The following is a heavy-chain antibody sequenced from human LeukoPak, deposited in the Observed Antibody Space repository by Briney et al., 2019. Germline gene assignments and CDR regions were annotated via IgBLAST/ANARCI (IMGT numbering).Heavy chain of an antibody. D-gene: IGHD2-15*01. CDR2: IYHSGST. Sequence: SETLSLTCTVSGYSISSGYYWGWIRQPPGKGLEWIGSIYHSGSTYYNPSLKSRVTISVDTSKNQFSLKLSSVTAADTAVYYCARCYSPWWFDPWGQGTLVTVSS. CDR1: GYSISSGYY. V-gene: IGHV4-38-2*02. CDR3: ARCYSPWWFDP. J-gene: IGHJ5*02.